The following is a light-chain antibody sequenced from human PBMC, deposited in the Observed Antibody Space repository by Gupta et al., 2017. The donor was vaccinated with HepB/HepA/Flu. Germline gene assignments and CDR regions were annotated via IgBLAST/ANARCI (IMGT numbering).Light chain of an antibody. V-gene: IGKV1-5*03. Sequence: DIPMTQSPSPLSAPVGDRVTITCRASQSISSWLAWYQQKPGKAPKLLIYKASSLESGVPSRFSGSGSGTEFTLTISSLQPDDFATYYCQQYNSYPWTFGQGTKVEIK. CDR1: QSISSW. J-gene: IGKJ1*01. CDR3: QQYNSYPWT. CDR2: KAS.